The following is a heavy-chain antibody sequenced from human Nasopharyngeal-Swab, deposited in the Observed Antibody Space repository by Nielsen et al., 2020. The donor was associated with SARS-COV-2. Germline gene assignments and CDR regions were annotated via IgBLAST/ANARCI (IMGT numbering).Heavy chain of an antibody. V-gene: IGHV2-26*01. CDR2: IFSNDEK. Sequence: SGPTLVKPTETLTLTCTVSGFSLSNARMGVSWIRQPPGKALEWLAHIFSNDEKSYSTSLKSRLTISKDTSKSQVVLTMTNMDPVDTATYYCAHRRNYDFWSAERGYYMDVWGKGTTVTVSS. J-gene: IGHJ6*03. CDR1: GFSLSNARMG. CDR3: AHRRNYDFWSAERGYYMDV. D-gene: IGHD3-3*01.